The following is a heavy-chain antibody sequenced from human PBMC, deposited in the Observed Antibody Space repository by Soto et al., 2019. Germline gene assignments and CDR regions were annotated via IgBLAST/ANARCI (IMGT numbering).Heavy chain of an antibody. CDR2: VKEDGSEK. CDR3: RRGHDSGGDY. J-gene: IGHJ4*02. CDR1: GFTFSRYW. V-gene: IGHV3-7*01. D-gene: IGHD5-12*01. Sequence: GGSLRLSCAASGFTFSRYWMAWVRQAPGKGLEWVANVKEDGSEKNYEDSVKGRFTISRDNAKNSLYLQMNSLRAEDTAVHYCRRGHDSGGDYWGQGTLVTVSS.